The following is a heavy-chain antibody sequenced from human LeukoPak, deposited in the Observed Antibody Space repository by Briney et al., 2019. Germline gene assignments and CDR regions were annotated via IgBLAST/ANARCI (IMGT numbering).Heavy chain of an antibody. CDR1: GGSISSGDYY. D-gene: IGHD5-18*01. J-gene: IGHJ4*02. V-gene: IGHV4-30-4*01. Sequence: MTSETLSLTCTVSGGSISSGDYYWSWIRQPPGKGLEWIGYIYYSGSTYYNPSLKSRVTISVDTSKNQFSLKLSSVTAADTAVYYCARGRGYSYVFDYWGQGTLVTVSS. CDR3: ARGRGYSYVFDY. CDR2: IYYSGST.